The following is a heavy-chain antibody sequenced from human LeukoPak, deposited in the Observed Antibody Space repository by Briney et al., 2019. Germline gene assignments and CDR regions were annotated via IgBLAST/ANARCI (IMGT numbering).Heavy chain of an antibody. CDR1: GFTFSDYY. J-gene: IGHJ4*02. D-gene: IGHD3-22*01. CDR3: ARAWFYHSSGYEINY. Sequence: GGSLRLSCAASGFTFSDYYMSWIRQAPGKGLEWVSYISSSGSTIYYADSVKGRFTISRDNAKNSLYLQMNSLRAEDTAVYYCARAWFYHSSGYEINYWGQGTLVTVSS. CDR2: ISSSGSTI. V-gene: IGHV3-11*04.